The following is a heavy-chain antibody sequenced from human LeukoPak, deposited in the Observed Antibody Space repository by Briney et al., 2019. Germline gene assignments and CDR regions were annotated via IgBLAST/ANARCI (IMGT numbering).Heavy chain of an antibody. J-gene: IGHJ4*02. V-gene: IGHV1-2*02. CDR1: GYTFTGYY. CDR3: ARAFSSSSYHFDY. CDR2: INPNSGGK. Sequence: GASVKVSCKASGYTFTGYYMHWVRQAPGQGLEWMGWINPNSGGKNYAQKFQGRVTMTRDTSISTAYMELSRLRSDDTAVYYCARAFSSSSYHFDYWGQGTLVTVSS. D-gene: IGHD6-6*01.